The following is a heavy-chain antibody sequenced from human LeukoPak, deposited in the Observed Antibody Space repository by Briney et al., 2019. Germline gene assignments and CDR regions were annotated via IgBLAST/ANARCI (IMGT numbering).Heavy chain of an antibody. CDR2: ISNSGGST. CDR1: GFTFSNYA. Sequence: GGSLRLSCAASGFTFSNYAMSWVRQAPGKGLEWFSSISNSGGSTYHADSVKGRFTISRDNSRNTLYLQMSSLRAEDTAVYYCAKYHGGTYSSGPVYFDYWGQGTLVTVSS. D-gene: IGHD6-19*01. V-gene: IGHV3-23*01. J-gene: IGHJ4*02. CDR3: AKYHGGTYSSGPVYFDY.